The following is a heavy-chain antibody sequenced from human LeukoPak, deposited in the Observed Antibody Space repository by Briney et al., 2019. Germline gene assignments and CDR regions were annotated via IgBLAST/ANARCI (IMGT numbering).Heavy chain of an antibody. CDR3: ARNQPYYDDAFDI. J-gene: IGHJ3*02. V-gene: IGHV1-2*02. CDR1: GYTFTAYY. Sequence: ASVKVSSTASGYTFTAYYMHWVRQAPGQGLEWMGWINPNSGGTNYAQKFQGRVTMTRDTSISTAYMELSRLRSDDTAVYYCARNQPYYDDAFDIWGQGTMVTVSS. CDR2: INPNSGGT. D-gene: IGHD3-22*01.